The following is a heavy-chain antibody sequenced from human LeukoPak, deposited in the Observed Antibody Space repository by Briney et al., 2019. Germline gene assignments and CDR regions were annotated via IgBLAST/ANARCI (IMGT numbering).Heavy chain of an antibody. CDR3: AKEAPRYSYGFDY. CDR1: GFTFSTCG. Sequence: GGSLRLSCAASGFTFSTCGMHWVRQAPGKGLEWVAVIWYDGSNKYYADSVKGRFTISRDNSKNTLYLQMNSLRAEDTAVYYCAKEAPRYSYGFDYWGQGTLVTVSS. V-gene: IGHV3-33*06. D-gene: IGHD5-18*01. J-gene: IGHJ4*02. CDR2: IWYDGSNK.